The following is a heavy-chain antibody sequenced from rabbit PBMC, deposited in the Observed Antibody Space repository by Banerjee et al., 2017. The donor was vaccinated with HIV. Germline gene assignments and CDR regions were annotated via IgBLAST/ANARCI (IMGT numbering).Heavy chain of an antibody. CDR2: IYASSVST. D-gene: IGHD4-1*01. CDR1: GFDFSSYYY. V-gene: IGHV1S40*01. CDR3: AREDISVWGFNL. Sequence: QSLEESEGDLVKPGASLTLTCTASGFDFSSYYYMCWVRQAPGKGLEWIACIYASSVSTYYASWAKGRFTISKTSSTTVTLQMTSLTAADTATYFCAREDISVWGFNLWGPGTLVTVS. J-gene: IGHJ4*01.